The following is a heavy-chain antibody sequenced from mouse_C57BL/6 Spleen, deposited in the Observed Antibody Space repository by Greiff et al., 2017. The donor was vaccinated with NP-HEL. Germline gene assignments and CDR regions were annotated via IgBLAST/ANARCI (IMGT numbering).Heavy chain of an antibody. Sequence: VQLQQPGAELVRPGSSVKLSCKASGYTFTSYWMDWVKQRPGQGLEWIGNIYPSDSETHYNQKFKDKATLTVDKSSSTAYMQLSSLTSEDSAVYYCARRLGYGSSYWFAYWGQGTLVTVSA. J-gene: IGHJ3*01. CDR1: GYTFTSYW. V-gene: IGHV1-61*01. CDR3: ARRLGYGSSYWFAY. D-gene: IGHD1-1*01. CDR2: IYPSDSET.